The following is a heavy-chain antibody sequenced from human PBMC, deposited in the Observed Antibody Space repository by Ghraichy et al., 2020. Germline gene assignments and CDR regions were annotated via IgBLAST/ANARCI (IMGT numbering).Heavy chain of an antibody. D-gene: IGHD3-3*01. J-gene: IGHJ4*02. CDR2: ISHSGST. Sequence: SETLSLTCAVYGGSLSGYYWSWIRQPPGKGLEWIGEISHSGSTNYNPSLKSRVTISVDTSKNQFSLKLNSLTAADTAGYYCASLRSGSYLTAYWAQGTLVTVSS. V-gene: IGHV4-34*01. CDR3: ASLRSGSYLTAY. CDR1: GGSLSGYY.